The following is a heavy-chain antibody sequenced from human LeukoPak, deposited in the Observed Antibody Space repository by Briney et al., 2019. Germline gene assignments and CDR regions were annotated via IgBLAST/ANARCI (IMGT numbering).Heavy chain of an antibody. D-gene: IGHD6-13*01. CDR2: ISGSGGST. V-gene: IGHV3-23*01. Sequence: PGGSLRLSCAASGFTFSSYAMSWVRQAPGKGLEWVSAISGSGGSTYYADSVKGRFTISRDNSKNTLYLQMNSLRAEDTAVYYCAKDLSSSWYQYYFDYWGQGTLVTVSS. CDR3: AKDLSSSWYQYYFDY. CDR1: GFTFSSYA. J-gene: IGHJ4*02.